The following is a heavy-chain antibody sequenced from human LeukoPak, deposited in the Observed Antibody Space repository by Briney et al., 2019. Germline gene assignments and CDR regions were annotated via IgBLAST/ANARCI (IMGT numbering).Heavy chain of an antibody. J-gene: IGHJ6*02. CDR2: SQSKDDGGTT. V-gene: IGHV3-15*05. CDR1: GFTFSKAW. CDR3: AKEGRENYYYYAMDV. Sequence: PGGSLRLSCEASGFTFSKAWMSWVRQAPGKGLEWVGRSQSKDDGGTTDYAAPVKGRFTISRDNAKNTLYLQMNSLRADDTAVYYCAKEGRENYYYYAMDVWGQGTTVTVSS.